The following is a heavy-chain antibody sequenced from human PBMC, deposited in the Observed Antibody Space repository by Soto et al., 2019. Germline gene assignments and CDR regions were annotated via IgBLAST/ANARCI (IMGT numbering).Heavy chain of an antibody. CDR3: ARDRYTHSLWYGMDV. D-gene: IGHD2-21*01. CDR2: INPSSGNI. J-gene: IGHJ6*02. Sequence: QVRLVQSGAEVKKPGASVKVSCKDSGYTFTAHYMHWFRQAPGQGLEWMGYINPSSGNIYYAQKFQGWVTMTRVTSSNTAYMEFSRLRSDDTAVYYCARDRYTHSLWYGMDVWGQGTTVTVSS. CDR1: GYTFTAHY. V-gene: IGHV1-2*04.